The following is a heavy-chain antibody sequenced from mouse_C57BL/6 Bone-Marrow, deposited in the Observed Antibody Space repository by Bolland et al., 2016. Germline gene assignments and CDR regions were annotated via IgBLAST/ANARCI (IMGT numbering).Heavy chain of an antibody. Sequence: DINPNNGGTSYNQKFKGKATLTVDKSSSTAYMELRSLTSEDSAVYYCAKRGLLDYWGQGTT. CDR2: INPNNGGT. D-gene: IGHD2-2*01. CDR3: AKRGLLDY. V-gene: IGHV1-26*01. J-gene: IGHJ2*01.